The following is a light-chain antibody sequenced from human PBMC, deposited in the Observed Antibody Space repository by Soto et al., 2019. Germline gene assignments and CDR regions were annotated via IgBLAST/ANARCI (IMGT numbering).Light chain of an antibody. CDR3: LQYKTKFRT. Sequence: DIPMTQSPPTLSASVGDTVTITCRATQSIDRWLAWYQQKPGEAPKLPIYKAADLQSGVPSRFSGDGSGTEFTLTISSLQPEDFATYYCLQYKTKFRTFGPGTKVDLK. CDR1: QSIDRW. J-gene: IGKJ1*01. V-gene: IGKV1-5*03. CDR2: KAA.